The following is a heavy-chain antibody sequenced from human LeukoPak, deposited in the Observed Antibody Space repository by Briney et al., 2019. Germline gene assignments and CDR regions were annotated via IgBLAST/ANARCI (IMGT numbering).Heavy chain of an antibody. CDR1: GFTFDDYA. CDR2: ISSSSSYI. CDR3: ASVGNYYDSSGYIDY. J-gene: IGHJ4*02. D-gene: IGHD3-22*01. V-gene: IGHV3-21*01. Sequence: PGGSLRLSCAASGFTFDDYAMHWVRQAPGKGLEWVSSISSSSSYIYYADSVKGRFTISRDNAKNSLYLQMNSLRAEDTAVYYCASVGNYYDSSGYIDYWGQGTLVTVSS.